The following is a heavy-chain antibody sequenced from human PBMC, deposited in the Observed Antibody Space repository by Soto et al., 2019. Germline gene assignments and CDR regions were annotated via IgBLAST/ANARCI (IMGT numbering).Heavy chain of an antibody. D-gene: IGHD6-13*01. J-gene: IGHJ6*04. CDR2: IYPGDSDT. Sequence: PGESLKISCKGSGYSFTSYWIGWVRQMPGKGLEWMGIIYPGDSDTRYSPSFQGQVTISADKSISTAYLQWSSLKASDTAMYYCARPSAAGKYYYGMDVWGKGTTVTVSS. CDR1: GYSFTSYW. V-gene: IGHV5-51*01. CDR3: ARPSAAGKYYYGMDV.